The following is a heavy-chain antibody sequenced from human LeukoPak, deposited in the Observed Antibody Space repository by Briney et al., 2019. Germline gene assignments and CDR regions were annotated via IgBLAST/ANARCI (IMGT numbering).Heavy chain of an antibody. CDR2: ISSSGST. D-gene: IGHD1-26*01. V-gene: IGHV4-61*02. J-gene: IGHJ4*02. Sequence: SETLSLTCTVSGDSISSGDYYWSWIRQPAGKGLEWIGRISSSGSTNYNPSLVSRVTISRDTSRNQFSLKLSSVTAADTAVYYCTRVAEGGTGGRLFDYWGQGTSVIVSS. CDR3: TRVAEGGTGGRLFDY. CDR1: GDSISSGDYY.